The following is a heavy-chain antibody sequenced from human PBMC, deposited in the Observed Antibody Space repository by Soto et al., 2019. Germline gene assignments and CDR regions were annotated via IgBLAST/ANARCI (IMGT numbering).Heavy chain of an antibody. CDR3: ARHSVLILTGWSFDY. CDR2: IYYSGST. D-gene: IGHD3-9*01. CDR1: GGSISSYY. J-gene: IGHJ4*02. V-gene: IGHV4-59*08. Sequence: PSETLSLTCTVSGGSISSYYWSWIRQPPGKGLEWIGYIYYSGSTNYNPSLKSRVTISVDTSKNQFSLKLSSVTAADTAVYYRARHSVLILTGWSFDYWGQGTLVTVSS.